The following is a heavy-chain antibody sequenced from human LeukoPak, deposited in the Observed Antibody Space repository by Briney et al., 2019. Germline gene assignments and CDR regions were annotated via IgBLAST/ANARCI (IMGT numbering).Heavy chain of an antibody. CDR2: IVVGSGNT. CDR3: AAVGAIYCSSTSCFDI. J-gene: IGHJ3*02. D-gene: IGHD2-2*01. CDR1: GFTFTTST. V-gene: IGHV1-58*01. Sequence: SVKVSFKASGFTFTTSTVQWVRQARGQRLEWIGWIVVGSGNTNYAQKFQERVTITRDMSTSTAYMELSSLRSEDTAVYYCAAVGAIYCSSTSCFDIWGQGTMVTVSS.